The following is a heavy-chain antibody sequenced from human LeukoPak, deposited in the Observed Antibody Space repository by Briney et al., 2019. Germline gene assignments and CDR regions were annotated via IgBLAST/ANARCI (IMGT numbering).Heavy chain of an antibody. CDR1: GGSISSYY. Sequence: NSSETLSLACTASGGSISSYYWSWIRQPPGKGLEWIRYIYYSGSTNYNPSLKSRVTISVDTSKNQFSLKLSSVTAADTAVYYCARFYTNWFDPWGQGTLVTVSS. CDR2: IYYSGST. D-gene: IGHD2/OR15-2a*01. CDR3: ARFYTNWFDP. V-gene: IGHV4-59*01. J-gene: IGHJ5*02.